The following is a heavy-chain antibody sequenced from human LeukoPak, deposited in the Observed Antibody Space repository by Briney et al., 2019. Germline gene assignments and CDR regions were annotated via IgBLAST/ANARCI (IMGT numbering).Heavy chain of an antibody. CDR2: IRQDGSEK. Sequence: GGSLRLSCAASGFTFSSYWMSWVRQAPGKGLEWVANIRQDGSEKYYVDSVKGRFTISRDNAKNSLYLQMNSLRAEDTAMYYCARDWARDDRFDYWGQATLVTVSS. CDR3: ARDWARDDRFDY. D-gene: IGHD3-16*01. J-gene: IGHJ4*02. CDR1: GFTFSSYW. V-gene: IGHV3-7*01.